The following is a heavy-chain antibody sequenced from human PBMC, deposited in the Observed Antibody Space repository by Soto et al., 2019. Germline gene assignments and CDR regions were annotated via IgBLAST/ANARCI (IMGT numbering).Heavy chain of an antibody. J-gene: IGHJ4*02. D-gene: IGHD5-18*01. CDR1: GFTFSDSA. CDR3: TSRRAWTAVDPLDY. V-gene: IGHV3-73*02. CDR2: IRNKGNNYAT. Sequence: EVQLVESGGGLVQPGGSLKLSCAASGFTFSDSAMHWVRQASGKGLEWVGRIRNKGNNYATAYTASVKGRFTISRDDTXNTVYLKMNSLKIDATAVYYCTSRRAWTAVDPLDYWGLGTLVTVSS.